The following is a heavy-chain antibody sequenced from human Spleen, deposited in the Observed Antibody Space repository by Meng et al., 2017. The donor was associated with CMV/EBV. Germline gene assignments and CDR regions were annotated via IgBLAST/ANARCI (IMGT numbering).Heavy chain of an antibody. CDR2: ISSDGNNK. CDR1: GFPFSGFS. D-gene: IGHD3-22*01. Sequence: GGSLRLSRAASGFPFSGFSMHWVRQPPGKGLEWVALISSDGNNKYFAESVKGRFTISRDNSKNTLYLQMNTLRPEDTAVYFCARSYDSSRYSRFFDYWGQGTLVTVSS. J-gene: IGHJ4*02. V-gene: IGHV3-30*04. CDR3: ARSYDSSRYSRFFDY.